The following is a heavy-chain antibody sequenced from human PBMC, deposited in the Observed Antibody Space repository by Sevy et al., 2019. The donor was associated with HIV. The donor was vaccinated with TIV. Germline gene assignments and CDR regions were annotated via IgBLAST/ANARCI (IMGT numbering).Heavy chain of an antibody. CDR2: ISAYNGNT. CDR1: GYTFTSYG. V-gene: IGHV1-18*01. J-gene: IGHJ4*02. D-gene: IGHD3-10*01. CDR3: ARDRGAITMVRGVIIRPSYFDY. Sequence: ASVKVSCKASGYTFTSYGISWVRQAPGQGLEWMGWISAYNGNTNYAQKLQGRVTMTTDTSTSTAYMELVSLRSDDTAVYYCARDRGAITMVRGVIIRPSYFDYWGQGTLVTVSS.